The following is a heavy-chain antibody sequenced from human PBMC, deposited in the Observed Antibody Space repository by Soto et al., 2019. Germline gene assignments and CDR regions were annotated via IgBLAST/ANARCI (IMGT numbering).Heavy chain of an antibody. D-gene: IGHD4-17*01. CDR2: ISYDGSNQ. Sequence: GGSLRLSCAASGFTFNSYTMHWVRQAPGKGLEWVAAISYDGSNQYYADSVKGRFTISGDNSKNTLFLQMNSLRAEDTAVYYCARDRPYGGYIDYFDYWGQGTLVTVSS. CDR3: ARDRPYGGYIDYFDY. J-gene: IGHJ4*02. V-gene: IGHV3-30-3*01. CDR1: GFTFNSYT.